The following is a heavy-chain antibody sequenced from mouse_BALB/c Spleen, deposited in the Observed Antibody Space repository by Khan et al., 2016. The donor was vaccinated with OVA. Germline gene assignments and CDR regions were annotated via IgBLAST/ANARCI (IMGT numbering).Heavy chain of an antibody. CDR2: IDPAIGNT. J-gene: IGHJ3*01. CDR1: GFKIKDTY. CDR3: VSPNWFVY. Sequence: VQLQQSGAELVKPGASVKLSCTASGFKIKDTYMHWVKQRPEQGLEWIGRIDPAIGNTQYDPKFQDKATIAADTSSNTSYLQLSSLTSEDTAVYYCVSPNWFVYWGQGTLVTVSA. V-gene: IGHV14-3*02.